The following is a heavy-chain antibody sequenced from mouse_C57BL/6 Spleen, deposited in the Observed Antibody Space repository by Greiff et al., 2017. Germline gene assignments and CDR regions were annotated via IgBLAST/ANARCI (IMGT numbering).Heavy chain of an antibody. V-gene: IGHV5-16*01. CDR3: ARDRGYYGSSYGAMDY. J-gene: IGHJ4*01. D-gene: IGHD1-1*01. Sequence: EVQVVESEGGLVQPGSSMKLSCTASGFTFSDYYMAWVRQVPEKGLEWVANINYDGSSTYYLDSLKSRFIISRDNAKNILYLQMSSLKSEDTATYYCARDRGYYGSSYGAMDYWGQGTSVTVSS. CDR2: INYDGSST. CDR1: GFTFSDYY.